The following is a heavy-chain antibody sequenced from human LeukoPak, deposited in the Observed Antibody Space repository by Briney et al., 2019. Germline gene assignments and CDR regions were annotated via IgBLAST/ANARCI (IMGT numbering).Heavy chain of an antibody. CDR3: ANLRYTADPPYYYYYGIDV. D-gene: IGHD2-2*02. CDR1: GGSFSGYY. V-gene: IGHV4-34*01. J-gene: IGHJ6*02. Sequence: SETLSLTCAVYGGSFSGYYWSWIRQPPGKGLEWIGEINHSGSTNYNPSLKSRVTISVDTSKNQFSLKLSSVTAADTAVYYCANLRYTADPPYYYYYGIDVWGQGTTVTVSS. CDR2: INHSGST.